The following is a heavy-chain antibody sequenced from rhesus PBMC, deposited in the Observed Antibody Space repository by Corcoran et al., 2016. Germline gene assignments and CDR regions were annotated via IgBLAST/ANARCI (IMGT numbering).Heavy chain of an antibody. D-gene: IGHD6-25*01. CDR3: ARGGYSCSWNAFSFDY. Sequence: QVQLVQSGAEVKKPGASVKVSCKASGFTFGSYAISWVRQAPGQGLEWMGVIIPLVGITNSAEKFQGRVTIPADTSTSTAYMELSRRRSEDTAVYYCARGGYSCSWNAFSFDYWGQGVLVTVSS. J-gene: IGHJ4*01. CDR1: GFTFGSYA. CDR2: IIPLVGIT. V-gene: IGHV1-198*02.